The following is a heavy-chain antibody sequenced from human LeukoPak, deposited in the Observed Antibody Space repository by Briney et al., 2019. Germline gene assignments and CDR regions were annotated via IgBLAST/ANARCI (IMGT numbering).Heavy chain of an antibody. D-gene: IGHD2-2*02. CDR2: INHSGST. CDR3: ARGPARLYCSSTSCYKLDYYYYYYMDV. CDR1: GGSFSGYY. V-gene: IGHV4-34*01. J-gene: IGHJ6*03. Sequence: KPSETLSLTCAVYGGSFSGYYWSWIRQPPGKGLGWIGEINHSGSTNYNPSLKSRVTISVDTSKNQFSLKLSSVTAADTAVYYCARGPARLYCSSTSCYKLDYYYYYYMDVWGKGTTDTVSS.